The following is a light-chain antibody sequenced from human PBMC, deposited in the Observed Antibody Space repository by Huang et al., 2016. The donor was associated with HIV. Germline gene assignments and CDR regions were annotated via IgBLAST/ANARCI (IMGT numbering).Light chain of an antibody. CDR1: LSVSSSY. J-gene: IGKJ2*01. CDR2: GTS. Sequence: EIVLTQSPGTLSLSPGERSTLSCRASLSVSSSYLAWYRQRPGQAPRLVIYGTSNRATGIQDRFSGSGSGTDFTLTISRLEPEDFAVYYCQQYGSSYTFGQGTKLEIK. V-gene: IGKV3-20*01. CDR3: QQYGSSYT.